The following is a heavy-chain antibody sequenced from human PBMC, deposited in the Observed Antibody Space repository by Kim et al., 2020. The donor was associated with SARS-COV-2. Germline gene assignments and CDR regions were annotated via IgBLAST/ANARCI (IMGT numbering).Heavy chain of an antibody. Sequence: SETLSLTCTVSGGSISSGGYYWSWIRQHPGKGLEWIGYIYYSGSTYYNPSLKSRVTISVDTSKNQFSLKLSSVTAADTAVYYCARGTFPYGDYSPNFDYWGQGTLVTVSS. J-gene: IGHJ4*02. CDR2: IYYSGST. V-gene: IGHV4-31*03. CDR3: ARGTFPYGDYSPNFDY. D-gene: IGHD4-17*01. CDR1: GGSISSGGYY.